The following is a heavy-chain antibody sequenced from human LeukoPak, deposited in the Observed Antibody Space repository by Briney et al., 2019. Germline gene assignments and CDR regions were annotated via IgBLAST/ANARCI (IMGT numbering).Heavy chain of an antibody. CDR3: ARDSGTNGYYFEYFHH. CDR1: GFTFSNYA. CDR2: VSYDGTNK. D-gene: IGHD3-22*01. Sequence: GGSLRLSCAASGFTFSNYAMHWVRQAPGKGLEWVAVVSYDGTNKYSADSVKGRFTLSRDNSKNTVYLQMNSLRPEDTAVYYCARDSGTNGYYFEYFHHWGQGTLVTVSS. J-gene: IGHJ1*01. V-gene: IGHV3-30-3*01.